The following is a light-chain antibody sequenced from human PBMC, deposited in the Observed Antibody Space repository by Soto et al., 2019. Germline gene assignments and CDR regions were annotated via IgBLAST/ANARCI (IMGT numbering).Light chain of an antibody. CDR3: QQYNSYLLT. Sequence: DIQMTQSPSTLSASVGDRVTITCRASQSIGNWLAWYQQKPGKAPKLLIYDASSLESGVPSRFSGSGFGTEFTLTISSLQPDDFATYYCQQYNSYLLTFGPGTKVDIK. J-gene: IGKJ3*01. CDR1: QSIGNW. CDR2: DAS. V-gene: IGKV1-5*01.